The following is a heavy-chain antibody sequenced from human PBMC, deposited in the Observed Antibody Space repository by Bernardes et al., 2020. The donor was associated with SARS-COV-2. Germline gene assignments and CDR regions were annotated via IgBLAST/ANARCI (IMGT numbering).Heavy chain of an antibody. V-gene: IGHV3-23*01. Sequence: GGSLRLSCAASGFTFSSFAMSWVRQAPGKGPEWVSGISGSGGSTNYADSVKGRLTMSRDNSKNTLYLQMNSLRAEDTAVYYCAKDLYGSGNYRFDSWGQGTSVTVSS. CDR1: GFTFSSFA. J-gene: IGHJ4*03. CDR2: ISGSGGST. D-gene: IGHD3-10*01. CDR3: AKDLYGSGNYRFDS.